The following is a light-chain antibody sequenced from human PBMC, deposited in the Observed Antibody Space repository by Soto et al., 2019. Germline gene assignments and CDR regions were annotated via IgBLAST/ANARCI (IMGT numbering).Light chain of an antibody. CDR1: QSVSSN. J-gene: IGKJ2*01. V-gene: IGKV3-15*01. Sequence: EIVMTQSPATLSVSPGERATLSCRASQSVSSNLAWYQQKPGQAPRLLIYGASTRATGIPASFSGSGSGTEFTLTICILQSEDFAVYYCQQYNNWPYTFGQGTKLEIK. CDR3: QQYNNWPYT. CDR2: GAS.